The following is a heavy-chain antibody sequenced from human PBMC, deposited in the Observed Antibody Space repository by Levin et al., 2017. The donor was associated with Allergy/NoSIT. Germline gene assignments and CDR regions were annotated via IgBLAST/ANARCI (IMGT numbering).Heavy chain of an antibody. J-gene: IGHJ6*02. CDR1: GGSFSDYY. D-gene: IGHD2-8*01. V-gene: IGHV4-34*01. Sequence: SETLSLTCAVYGGSFSDYYWSWIRQPPGKGLEWIGDVNQSVGTNYNPSLKTRLTISVDKSKKQFSLRLSSVIAADTAVYYCVRGPGVNAYYYYGMDVWGQGTTVTVSS. CDR2: VNQSVGT. CDR3: VRGPGVNAYYYYGMDV.